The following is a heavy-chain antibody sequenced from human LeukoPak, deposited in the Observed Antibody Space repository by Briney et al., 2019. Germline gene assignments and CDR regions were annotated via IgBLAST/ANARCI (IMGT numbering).Heavy chain of an antibody. J-gene: IGHJ3*02. Sequence: SETLSLTCSVSGDSISYFYWSWIRQAAGKGLEWIGRISGSGSTNYNPSLKSRVTISVDKSKNQFSLKLSSVTAADTAVYYCARDLLIAAAATEAFDIWGQGTMVTVSS. D-gene: IGHD6-13*01. CDR3: ARDLLIAAAATEAFDI. V-gene: IGHV4-4*07. CDR1: GDSISYFY. CDR2: ISGSGST.